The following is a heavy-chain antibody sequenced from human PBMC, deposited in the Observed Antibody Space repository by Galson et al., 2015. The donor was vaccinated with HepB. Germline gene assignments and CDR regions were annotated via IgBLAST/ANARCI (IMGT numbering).Heavy chain of an antibody. D-gene: IGHD6-13*01. Sequence: SLRLSCAASGFTFSGSAIHWVRQASGRGLEWIGRIGSKANSYATAYVASVRGRFTIPRDDSKNTAFLQLNSLKTDDTAVYYCTRMGDLSGYSSLWGQGTLVTVSS. V-gene: IGHV3-73*01. J-gene: IGHJ4*02. CDR1: GFTFSGSA. CDR3: TRMGDLSGYSSL. CDR2: IGSKANSYAT.